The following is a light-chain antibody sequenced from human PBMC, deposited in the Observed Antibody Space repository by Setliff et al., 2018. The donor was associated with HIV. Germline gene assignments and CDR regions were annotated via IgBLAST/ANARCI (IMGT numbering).Light chain of an antibody. V-gene: IGLV2-23*02. CDR2: EVS. CDR3: CSYAGSSTYV. Sequence: SALTQPASVSGSPGQSITISCTGTSSDVGSYNVVSWYQQHPGKAPKLMIYEVSERPSGVSNRFSGSKSGSTASLTISGLQAEDEADYYCCSYAGSSTYVFGTGTKVTVL. J-gene: IGLJ1*01. CDR1: SSDVGSYNV.